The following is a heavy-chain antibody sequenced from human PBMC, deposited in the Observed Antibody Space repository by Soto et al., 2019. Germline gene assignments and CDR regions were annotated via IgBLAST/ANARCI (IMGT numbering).Heavy chain of an antibody. V-gene: IGHV4-39*01. D-gene: IGHD3-22*01. Sequence: SETLSLTCSVSGDYISNRNYHWGWTRQPPGKGLEWIGSIYYSGNTYYNPSLKSRVTISVDTSKNQFSLKLSSVTAADTAVYYCARRLYYDSSGFEGGGMDVWGQGTTVT. J-gene: IGHJ6*02. CDR2: IYYSGNT. CDR3: ARRLYYDSSGFEGGGMDV. CDR1: GDYISNRNYH.